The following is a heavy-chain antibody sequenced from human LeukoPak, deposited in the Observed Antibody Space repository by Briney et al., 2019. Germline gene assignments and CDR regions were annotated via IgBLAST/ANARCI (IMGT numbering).Heavy chain of an antibody. J-gene: IGHJ6*02. CDR3: ASTSRNYGSGSYYYYYGMDV. D-gene: IGHD3-10*01. Sequence: GESLKISCKGSGYSFTTSWIGWVRQMPGKGLEWMGIIYPGDSDTRYSPSFQGHVTISADKSISTAYLQWSSLKASDTAMYYCASTSRNYGSGSYYYYYGMDVWGQGTTVTVSS. V-gene: IGHV5-51*01. CDR1: GYSFTTSW. CDR2: IYPGDSDT.